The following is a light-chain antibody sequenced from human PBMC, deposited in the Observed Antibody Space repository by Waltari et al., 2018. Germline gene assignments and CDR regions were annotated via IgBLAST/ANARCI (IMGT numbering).Light chain of an antibody. CDR2: AAS. Sequence: DIQLTQSPSFLSASVGDRVTITCRASQGISSYLAWYQQKPGKAPKPLIYAASTLQSGVPSRFSGSGSGTEFTLTISSLQPEDFATYYCQQLNSYPPAFGPGTKVDIK. CDR3: QQLNSYPPA. V-gene: IGKV1-9*01. CDR1: QGISSY. J-gene: IGKJ3*01.